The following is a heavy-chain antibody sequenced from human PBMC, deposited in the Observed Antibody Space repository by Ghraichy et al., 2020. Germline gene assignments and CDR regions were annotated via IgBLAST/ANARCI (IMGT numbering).Heavy chain of an antibody. V-gene: IGHV1-18*01. J-gene: IGHJ4*02. CDR2: ISAYNGNT. CDR3: ASPARPEMATTTGGFDY. Sequence: ASVKVSCKASGYTFTSYGISWVRQAPGQGLEWMGWISAYNGNTNYAQKLQGRVTMTTDTSTSTAYMELRSLRSDDTAVYYCASPARPEMATTTGGFDYWGQGTLVTVSS. CDR1: GYTFTSYG. D-gene: IGHD5-24*01.